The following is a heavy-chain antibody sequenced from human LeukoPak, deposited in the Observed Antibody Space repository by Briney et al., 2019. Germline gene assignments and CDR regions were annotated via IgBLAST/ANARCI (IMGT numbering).Heavy chain of an antibody. J-gene: IGHJ4*02. Sequence: GASLRLSCAASGFTFSNYAMGWVRRAPGKGLEWVSAVSGRDTSTYYTDSVKGRFTISRDNSKNTLYLQMNSLSAEDTAIYYCAKWGDYDVLTGYYDSDYWGQGTLVTVSS. CDR1: GFTFSNYA. CDR2: VSGRDTST. CDR3: AKWGDYDVLTGYYDSDY. V-gene: IGHV3-23*01. D-gene: IGHD3-9*01.